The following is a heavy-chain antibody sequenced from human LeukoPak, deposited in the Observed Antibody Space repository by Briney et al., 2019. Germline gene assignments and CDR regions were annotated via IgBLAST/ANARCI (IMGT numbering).Heavy chain of an antibody. CDR3: ARDRNIKGQQKSRYYYYYGMDV. D-gene: IGHD6-13*01. V-gene: IGHV1-2*02. Sequence: GASVKVSCKASGYTFTGHYMHWVRQAPGQGLEWMGWINPNSGGVNYAQKFQGRVTMTRDTSISTAYMELSSLRSEDTAVYYCARDRNIKGQQKSRYYYYYGMDVWGQGTRSPSP. J-gene: IGHJ6*02. CDR1: GYTFTGHY. CDR2: INPNSGGV.